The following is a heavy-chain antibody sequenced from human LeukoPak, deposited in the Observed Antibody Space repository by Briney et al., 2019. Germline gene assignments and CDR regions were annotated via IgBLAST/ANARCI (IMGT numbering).Heavy chain of an antibody. V-gene: IGHV1-18*01. CDR3: ARSTYYYDSGGYCDY. D-gene: IGHD3-22*01. Sequence: ASVKVSCKASGYTFTNYGIDWVRQAPGQGLEWMGWISGYNGNTNYAQKLQGRVTMTTDTSTTTAYMELRSLRSDDTAVYYCARSTYYYDSGGYCDYWGPGTLVTVSS. J-gene: IGHJ4*02. CDR1: GYTFTNYG. CDR2: ISGYNGNT.